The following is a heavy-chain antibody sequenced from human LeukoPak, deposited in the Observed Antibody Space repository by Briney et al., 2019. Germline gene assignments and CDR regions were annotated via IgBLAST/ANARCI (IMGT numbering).Heavy chain of an antibody. CDR2: ISGSGGST. Sequence: GGSLRLSCAASGFTFSSYALSWVRQAPGKGLEWVSAISGSGGSTYYADSVKGRFTISRDNSKNTLYLQMNSLGAEDTAVYYCTRAPSLSWFDPWGQGTLVTVSS. CDR1: GFTFSSYA. CDR3: TRAPSLSWFDP. V-gene: IGHV3-23*01. D-gene: IGHD3-10*01. J-gene: IGHJ5*02.